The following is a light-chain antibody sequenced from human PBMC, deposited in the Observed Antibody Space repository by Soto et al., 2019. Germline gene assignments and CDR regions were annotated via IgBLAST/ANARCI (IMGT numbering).Light chain of an antibody. CDR3: QQYGSSPWIT. CDR2: GAS. CDR1: QSVSSSY. V-gene: IGKV3-20*01. J-gene: IGKJ5*01. Sequence: EIVMTQSPATVSVSPGERATLSCRASQSVSSSYLAWYQQKPGQAPRLLIYGASSRATGIPDRFSGSGSGTDFTLTISRLEPEDFAVYYCQQYGSSPWITFGQGTRLEIK.